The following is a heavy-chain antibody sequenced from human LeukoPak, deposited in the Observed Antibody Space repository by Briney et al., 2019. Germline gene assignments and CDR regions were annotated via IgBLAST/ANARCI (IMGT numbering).Heavy chain of an antibody. CDR1: GFTFSSYW. Sequence: GGSLRLSCAASGFTFSSYWMTWVRQAPGKGLEWVANIKEDGSEKHYVDSVKGRFTISRDNAENSLYLQMNSLRAEDTAIYYCAGGLYSFDYWGQGTLVTVSS. V-gene: IGHV3-7*03. D-gene: IGHD2-15*01. CDR2: IKEDGSEK. CDR3: AGGLYSFDY. J-gene: IGHJ4*02.